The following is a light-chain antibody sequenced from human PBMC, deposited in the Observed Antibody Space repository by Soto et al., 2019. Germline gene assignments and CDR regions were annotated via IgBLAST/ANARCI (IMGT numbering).Light chain of an antibody. J-gene: IGKJ4*01. CDR3: QQVNSLPLT. Sequence: DIQMTQSPSSVSASVGDRVTSACRASQDISRWLAWYQQKPGKAPKLLIYTASTVETGVPLRFSGSGSGTEFTLTITNLQPEDVATYVRQQVNSLPLTFGGGTKVEI. CDR1: QDISRW. V-gene: IGKV1D-12*01. CDR2: TAS.